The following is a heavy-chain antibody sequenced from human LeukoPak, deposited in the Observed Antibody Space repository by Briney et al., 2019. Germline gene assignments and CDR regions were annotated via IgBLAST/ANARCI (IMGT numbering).Heavy chain of an antibody. CDR1: GGSISNNY. V-gene: IGHV4-59*08. D-gene: IGHD6-19*01. J-gene: IGHJ4*02. CDR3: AKYGGSGWVIDY. Sequence: PSETLSLTCTVSGGSISNNYWTWIPQPPGKGLEYIGYIYYTGDTNYNPSLKGRVTISVDTSKSQFSLKLSSVTAADTAVYFCAKYGGSGWVIDYWGQGTLVTVSS. CDR2: IYYTGDT.